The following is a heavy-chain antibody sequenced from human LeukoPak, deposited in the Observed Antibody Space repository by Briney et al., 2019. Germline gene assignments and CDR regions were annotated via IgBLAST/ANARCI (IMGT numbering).Heavy chain of an antibody. V-gene: IGHV4-59*08. Sequence: SETLSLTRTVSGGSISGYYWSWIRQPPGKGLEWIGYIYYSGSTNYSPSLKSRVTISVDTSKNQFSLRLSSVTAADTAVYYCARHPYDFVWGSYRPTYLDYWGQGTLVTVSS. D-gene: IGHD3-16*02. J-gene: IGHJ4*02. CDR1: GGSISGYY. CDR3: ARHPYDFVWGSYRPTYLDY. CDR2: IYYSGST.